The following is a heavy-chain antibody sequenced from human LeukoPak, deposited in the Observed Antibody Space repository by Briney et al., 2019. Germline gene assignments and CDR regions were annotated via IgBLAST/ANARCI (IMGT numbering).Heavy chain of an antibody. D-gene: IGHD6-13*01. CDR3: AKDIAAAGTGEYYYYYGMDV. CDR1: GFTFDDCA. J-gene: IGHJ6*02. CDR2: ISWNSDNI. Sequence: GRSLRLSCAASGFTFDDCAMHWVRQAPGKGLEWVSGISWNSDNIGYADSVKGRFTISRDNAKNSLYLQMNSLRAEDTALYYCAKDIAAAGTGEYYYYYGMDVWGQGTTVTVSS. V-gene: IGHV3-9*01.